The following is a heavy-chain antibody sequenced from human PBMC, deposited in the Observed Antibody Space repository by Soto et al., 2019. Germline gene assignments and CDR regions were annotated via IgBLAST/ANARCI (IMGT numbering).Heavy chain of an antibody. CDR1: QFTFSSFA. V-gene: IGHV3-23*01. D-gene: IGHD3-10*01. CDR3: VKGGWLDY. J-gene: IGHJ4*02. Sequence: DVKLLESGGGLVQPGGSLRLSCAASQFTFSSFAMTWVRQAPGKGLEWVSFISETGDSLSYAESVKGRFTISRDNSKNPLYLQMSSLRPEDTAVYYCVKGGWLDYWGQGTLVTVSS. CDR2: ISETGDSL.